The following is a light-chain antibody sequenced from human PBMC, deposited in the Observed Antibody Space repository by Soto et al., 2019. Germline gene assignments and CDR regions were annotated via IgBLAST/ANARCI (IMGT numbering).Light chain of an antibody. Sequence: EIVLTQSPGTLSLSPGERATLSCRASQSVSSNSLAWYQHKRGQAPRLLIHGASSRATGIPDRFSGSGSGTDFTLTSRRLEPEDFAVYYCQQYGGSPRTFGQGTKVEVK. CDR1: QSVSSNS. CDR2: GAS. V-gene: IGKV3-20*01. J-gene: IGKJ1*01. CDR3: QQYGGSPRT.